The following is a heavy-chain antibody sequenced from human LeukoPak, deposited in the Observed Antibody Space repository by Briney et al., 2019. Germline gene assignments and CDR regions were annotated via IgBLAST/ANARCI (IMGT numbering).Heavy chain of an antibody. Sequence: SVKVSCKASGGTFSSYTISWVRQAPGQRLEWMGRIIPILGIANYAQKFQGRVTITADKSTSTAYMELSSLRSEDTAVYYCAALYYYDSSGYYPIDYWGQGTLVTVSS. CDR2: IIPILGIA. V-gene: IGHV1-69*02. CDR1: GGTFSSYT. J-gene: IGHJ4*02. CDR3: AALYYYDSSGYYPIDY. D-gene: IGHD3-22*01.